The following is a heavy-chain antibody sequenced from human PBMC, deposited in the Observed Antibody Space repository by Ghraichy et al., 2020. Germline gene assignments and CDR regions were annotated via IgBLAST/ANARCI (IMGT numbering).Heavy chain of an antibody. V-gene: IGHV3-30*02. J-gene: IGHJ4*02. CDR3: AKGGGLTYYYGSFDY. CDR2: IRYDGSNK. D-gene: IGHD3-10*01. CDR1: GFTFSSYG. Sequence: LSLTCAASGFTFSSYGMHWVRQAPGKGLEWVAFIRYDGSNKYYADSVKGRFTISRDNSKNTLYLQMNSLRAEDTAVYYCAKGGGLTYYYGSFDYWGQGTLVTVSS.